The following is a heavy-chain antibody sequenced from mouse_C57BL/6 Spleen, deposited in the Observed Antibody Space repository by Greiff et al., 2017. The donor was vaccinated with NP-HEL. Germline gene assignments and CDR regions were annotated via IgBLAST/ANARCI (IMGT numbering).Heavy chain of an antibody. CDR2: IYPGDGDT. Sequence: VQLQQSGAELVKPGASVKISCKASGYAFSSYWMNWVKQRPGTGLEWIGQIYPGDGDTNYNGKFKGKATLTVDKYSSTAYMQPSSLTSEDAAVYFCASRGDCSSSPYYFDYWGQGTTLTVSS. D-gene: IGHD1-1*01. V-gene: IGHV1-80*01. J-gene: IGHJ2*01. CDR3: ASRGDCSSSPYYFDY. CDR1: GYAFSSYW.